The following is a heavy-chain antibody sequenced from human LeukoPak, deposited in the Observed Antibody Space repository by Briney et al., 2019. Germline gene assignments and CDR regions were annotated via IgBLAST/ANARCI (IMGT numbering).Heavy chain of an antibody. V-gene: IGHV1-69*05. Sequence: ASVKVSCKASGGTFSSYAISWVRQAPGQGLEWMGGIIPIFGTANYAQKFQGRATITTDESTSTAYMELSSLRSEDTAVYYCARRSGYEDHWFDPWGQGTLVTVSS. CDR1: GGTFSSYA. D-gene: IGHD5-12*01. J-gene: IGHJ5*02. CDR3: ARRSGYEDHWFDP. CDR2: IIPIFGTA.